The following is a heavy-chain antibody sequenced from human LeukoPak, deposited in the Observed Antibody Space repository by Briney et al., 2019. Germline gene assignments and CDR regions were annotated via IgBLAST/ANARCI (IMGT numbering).Heavy chain of an antibody. J-gene: IGHJ4*02. Sequence: SQTLSLTCTVSGGSISSGGYYWSWIRQHPGKGLEWIGYIYYSGSTYYNPALKSRVTISVDTSKNQFSLKLSSVTAEDTAVYYCAREGRQQLMRYFDYWGQGTLVTVSS. V-gene: IGHV4-31*03. CDR2: IYYSGST. CDR3: AREGRQQLMRYFDY. D-gene: IGHD6-13*01. CDR1: GGSISSGGYY.